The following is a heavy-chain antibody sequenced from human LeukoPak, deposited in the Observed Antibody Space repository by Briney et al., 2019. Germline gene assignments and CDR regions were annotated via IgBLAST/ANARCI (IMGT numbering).Heavy chain of an antibody. Sequence: GGSLRLSCAASGFTFSSYGMSWVRQAPGKGLEWVSRINNDGSSTSYADSVKGRFTISRDNAKNTLHLQMNSLRAEDTAVYYCARVRSAAAVDYWGQGTLVTVSS. V-gene: IGHV3-74*01. CDR2: INNDGSST. J-gene: IGHJ4*02. CDR3: ARVRSAAAVDY. CDR1: GFTFSSYG.